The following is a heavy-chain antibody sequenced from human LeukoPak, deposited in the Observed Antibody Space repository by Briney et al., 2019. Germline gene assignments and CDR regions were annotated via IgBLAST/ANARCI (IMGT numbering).Heavy chain of an antibody. D-gene: IGHD5-24*01. J-gene: IGHJ4*02. V-gene: IGHV3-53*01. CDR1: GFTFSSYG. CDR2: IYSGGST. CDR3: ASRDGYNSLHYFDY. Sequence: GGSLRLSCAASGFTFSSYGMNWVRQAPGKGLEWVSVIYSGGSTYYADSVKGRFTISRDNSKNTLYLQMNSLRAEDTAVYYCASRDGYNSLHYFDYWGQGTLVTVSS.